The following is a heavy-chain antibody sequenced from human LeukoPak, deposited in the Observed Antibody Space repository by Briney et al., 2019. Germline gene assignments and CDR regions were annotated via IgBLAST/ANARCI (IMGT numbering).Heavy chain of an antibody. D-gene: IGHD3-10*01. CDR3: ARGGDGKNFDY. J-gene: IGHJ4*02. V-gene: IGHV3-21*01. CDR1: GFTFSSYN. Sequence: PGESLRLSCAASGFTFSSYNMNWVRQAPGKGLEWVSSITSGSSYIFYADSVKGRFTISRDNAKNTLYLQMNSLRAEDTAVYYCARGGDGKNFDYWGQGTLVTVSS. CDR2: ITSGSSYI.